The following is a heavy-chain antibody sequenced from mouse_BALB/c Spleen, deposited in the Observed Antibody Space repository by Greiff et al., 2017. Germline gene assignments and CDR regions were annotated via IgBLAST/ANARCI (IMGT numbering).Heavy chain of an antibody. CDR1: GFTFSNYW. Sequence: EVKLVESGGGLVQPGGSMKLSCVASGFTFSNYWMNWVRQSPEKGLEWVAEIRLKSNNYATHYAESVKGRFTISRDDSKSSVYLQMNNLRAEDTGIYYCTRFAYWGQGTLVTVSA. CDR2: IRLKSNNYAT. J-gene: IGHJ3*01. V-gene: IGHV6-6*02. CDR3: TRFAY.